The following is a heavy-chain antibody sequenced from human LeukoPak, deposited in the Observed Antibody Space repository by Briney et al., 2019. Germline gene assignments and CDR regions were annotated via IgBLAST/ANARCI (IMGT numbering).Heavy chain of an antibody. J-gene: IGHJ4*02. CDR1: GFTFSSYA. CDR3: ARDPKYYYDSSGYFP. CDR2: ISYDGSNK. D-gene: IGHD3-22*01. V-gene: IGHV3-30*14. Sequence: PGGSLRLSCAASGFTFSSYAMHWVRQAPGKGLEWVAVISYDGSNKYYADSVKGRFTISRDNSKNTLYLQMNSLRAEDTAVYYCARDPKYYYDSSGYFPWGQGTLVTVSS.